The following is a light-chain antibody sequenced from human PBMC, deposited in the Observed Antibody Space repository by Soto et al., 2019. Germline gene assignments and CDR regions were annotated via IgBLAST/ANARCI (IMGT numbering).Light chain of an antibody. CDR2: DAS. J-gene: IGKJ5*01. V-gene: IGKV3D-11*02. CDR1: QSVRTY. Sequence: EIVLTQSPVTLSLSPGERATLSCRASQSVRTYLAWYQVKPGQAPRLLIYDASRRASGVPARFSASGTGTDFTLTISDVQPEDFAVYYCQQRSNWPITFGQGTRLEIK. CDR3: QQRSNWPIT.